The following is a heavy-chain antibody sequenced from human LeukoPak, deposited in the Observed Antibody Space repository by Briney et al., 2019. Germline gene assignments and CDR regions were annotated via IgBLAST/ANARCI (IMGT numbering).Heavy chain of an antibody. CDR1: GFTFSNYA. Sequence: KTGGSLRLSCAASGFTFSNYAMSWVRQAPGEGLEWVSAISGSGGSTYYADSVKGRFTISRDNSKNTLYLQMNSLRAEDTAVYYCAKGVQLGGHYFEYWGQGTLVTVSS. CDR3: AKGVQLGGHYFEY. CDR2: ISGSGGST. D-gene: IGHD1-1*01. V-gene: IGHV3-23*01. J-gene: IGHJ4*02.